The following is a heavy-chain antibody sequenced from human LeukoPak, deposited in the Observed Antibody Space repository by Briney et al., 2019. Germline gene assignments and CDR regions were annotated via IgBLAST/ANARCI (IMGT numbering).Heavy chain of an antibody. D-gene: IGHD6-19*01. CDR2: INWNGGST. CDR3: VSETYISESNAFDV. CDR1: GFTFDDYG. Sequence: GGSLRLSCAASGFTFDDYGMSLVRQAPGKGLEWVSGINWNGGSTGYADSVKGRFTISRDNAKNSLYLQMNSLRAEDTAVYFCVSETYISESNAFDVWGQGTMVTVSS. V-gene: IGHV3-20*04. J-gene: IGHJ3*01.